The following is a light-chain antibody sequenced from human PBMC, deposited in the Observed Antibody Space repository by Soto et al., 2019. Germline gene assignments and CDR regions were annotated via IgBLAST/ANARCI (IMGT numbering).Light chain of an antibody. J-gene: IGKJ4*01. Sequence: DIQVTQSPSSVSASVGDRVTITCRTSQDVSSWLAWYQQKPGKAPELLIYSESTLQTGVPSRFSGSGSGTDFTLTSSSLQPEDFATYYCQPTNSFPLTFGVGTKVEIK. CDR2: SES. CDR1: QDVSSW. V-gene: IGKV1-12*01. CDR3: QPTNSFPLT.